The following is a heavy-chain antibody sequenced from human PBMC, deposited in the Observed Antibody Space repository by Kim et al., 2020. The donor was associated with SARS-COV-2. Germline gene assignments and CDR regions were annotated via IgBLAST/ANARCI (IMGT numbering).Heavy chain of an antibody. V-gene: IGHV4-34*01. Sequence: SETLSLTCAVYGGSFSGYYWSWIRQPPGKGLEWIGEINHSGSTNYNPSLKSRVTISVDTSKNQFSLKLSSVTAADTAVYYCARGQGRKSIDYWGQGTLVT. CDR1: GGSFSGYY. J-gene: IGHJ4*02. D-gene: IGHD3-10*01. CDR2: INHSGST. CDR3: ARGQGRKSIDY.